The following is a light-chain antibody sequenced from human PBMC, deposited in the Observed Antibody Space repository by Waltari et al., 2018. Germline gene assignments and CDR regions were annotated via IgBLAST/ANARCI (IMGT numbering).Light chain of an antibody. V-gene: IGKV3-15*01. CDR3: HQYSNWPLT. CDR1: QSVSSS. J-gene: IGKJ4*01. CDR2: GAS. Sequence: EIVLTQSPATLSLSPGERGTLSCRASQSVSSSLAWYQQKPGQPPRLLIYGASSRATGIPDRFSVSGSGTDFTLTISSLEPEDVAIYYCHQYSNWPLTFGGGTKVEIK.